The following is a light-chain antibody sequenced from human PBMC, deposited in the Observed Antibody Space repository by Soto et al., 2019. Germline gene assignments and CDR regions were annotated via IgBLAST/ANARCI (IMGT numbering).Light chain of an antibody. V-gene: IGLV2-14*01. CDR1: SSDVGSYYF. CDR2: EVS. CDR3: SSYSSSTVRYV. Sequence: QSALTQPASVSGSPGQSITMSCTGTSSDVGSYYFVSWYQQHPGKAPKLLIYEVSNRPSGVSARFSGSKSDNTASLTISGLQAAYEVYYFCSSYSSSTVRYVFGSGTQLTVL. J-gene: IGLJ1*01.